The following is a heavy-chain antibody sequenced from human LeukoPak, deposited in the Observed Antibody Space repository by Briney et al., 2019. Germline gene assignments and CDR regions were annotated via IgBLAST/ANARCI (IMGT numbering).Heavy chain of an antibody. CDR2: ITENGDDT. Sequence: GGSLRLSCAASGFTTFSNYAMRWARQAPGKGLEWVSTITENGDDTYYAGSVKGRFTISRDNSKYSLYLQLDSLRAEDTAIYYCTRAPGNYFDSWGQGTLVTVSS. J-gene: IGHJ4*02. CDR3: TRAPGNYFDS. V-gene: IGHV3-23*01. CDR1: GFTTFSNYA. D-gene: IGHD3-10*01.